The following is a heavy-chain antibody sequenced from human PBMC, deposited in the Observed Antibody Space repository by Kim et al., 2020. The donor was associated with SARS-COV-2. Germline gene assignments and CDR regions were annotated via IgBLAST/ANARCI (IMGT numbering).Heavy chain of an antibody. CDR1: GDSTGNYH. CDR2: INNSGNS. V-gene: IGHV4-4*07. Sequence: SETLSLTCTFSGDSTGNYHWSWIRQPPGKGLEWVGRINNSGNSNSNPSLKTRVTMSVDMSTKQFYLRLSYVTAADTAAYFYSSLSPLDSSDWDYVDWWG. J-gene: IGHJ1*01. D-gene: IGHD6-19*01. CDR3: SSLSPLDSSDWDYVDW.